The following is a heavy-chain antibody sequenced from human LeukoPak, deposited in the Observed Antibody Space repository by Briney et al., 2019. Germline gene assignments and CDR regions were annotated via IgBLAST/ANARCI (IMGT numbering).Heavy chain of an antibody. CDR1: GFTFSSYW. Sequence: PGGSLRLSCAASGFTFSSYWMHWVRQAPGKGLVWVSRINSDGSSTSYADSVKGRFTISRDNAKNTLYLQMNSLRAEDTAVYYCARDVRWPAPLDAFDIWGQGTMVTVSS. D-gene: IGHD4-23*01. V-gene: IGHV3-74*01. J-gene: IGHJ3*02. CDR2: INSDGSST. CDR3: ARDVRWPAPLDAFDI.